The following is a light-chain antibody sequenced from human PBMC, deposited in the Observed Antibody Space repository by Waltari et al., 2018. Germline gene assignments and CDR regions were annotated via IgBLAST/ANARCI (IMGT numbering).Light chain of an antibody. Sequence: QSALTQPPSASGSPGQSVTISCTGPSSDVGGYNYVSWYQQHPGKAPKVMIYEVNKRPSGVPDRCSGSKSGNTASLTVSGLQAEDEADYYCSSYAGSNNLLFGGGTELTVL. CDR1: SSDVGGYNY. CDR3: SSYAGSNNLL. J-gene: IGLJ2*01. CDR2: EVN. V-gene: IGLV2-8*01.